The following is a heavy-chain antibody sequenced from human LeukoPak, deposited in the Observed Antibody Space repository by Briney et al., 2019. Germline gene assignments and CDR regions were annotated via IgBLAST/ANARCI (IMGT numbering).Heavy chain of an antibody. CDR3: ASCYARRAFDI. D-gene: IGHD3-16*01. Sequence: SETLSLTCTVSGGSISSYYWSWIRQPPGKGLEWIGYIYYSGSTNYNPSLKSRVTISVDTSKNQFSLKLSSVTAADTAVYYCASCYARRAFDIWGQGTMVTVSS. CDR1: GGSISSYY. CDR2: IYYSGST. J-gene: IGHJ3*02. V-gene: IGHV4-59*01.